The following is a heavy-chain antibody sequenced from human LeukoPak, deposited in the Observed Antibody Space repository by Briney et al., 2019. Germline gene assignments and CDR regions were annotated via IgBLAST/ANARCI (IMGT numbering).Heavy chain of an antibody. V-gene: IGHV4-61*02. Sequence: PSQTLSLTCTVSGGSISSGSYYWSWIRQPAGKGLEWIGRIYTSGSTNYNPSLKSRVTISVDTSRNQFSLKLSSVTAADTAVYYCARGGVLPVGWGQGTLVTVSS. D-gene: IGHD2-2*01. CDR1: GGSISSGSYY. J-gene: IGHJ4*02. CDR3: ARGGVLPVG. CDR2: IYTSGST.